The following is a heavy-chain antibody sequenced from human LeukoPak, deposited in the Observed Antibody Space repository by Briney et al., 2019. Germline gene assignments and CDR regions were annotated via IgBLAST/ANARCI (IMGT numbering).Heavy chain of an antibody. CDR3: ARRVVTMVRGVITPYYYYYMDV. CDR2: IYHSGST. J-gene: IGHJ6*03. V-gene: IGHV4-4*02. Sequence: PSETLSLTCAVSGGSISSSNWWSWVRQPPGKGLEWIGEIYHSGSTNYNPSLKSRVTISVDTSKNQFSLKLSSVTAADTAVYYCARRVVTMVRGVITPYYYYYMDVWGKGTTVTISS. CDR1: GGSISSSNW. D-gene: IGHD3-10*01.